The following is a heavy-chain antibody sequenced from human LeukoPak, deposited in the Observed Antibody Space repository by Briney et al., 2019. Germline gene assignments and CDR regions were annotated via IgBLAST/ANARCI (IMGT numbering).Heavy chain of an antibody. CDR2: IYYSGST. V-gene: IGHV4-59*08. J-gene: IGHJ3*02. Sequence: SETLSLTCTVSVGSLSSYCWSWIRQPPGKGLEWIGYIYYSGSTNYNPSLKSRVTISVDTSKNRFSLKLSSVTAADTAVYYCARSYDYVWGSYRPLAFDIWGQGTMVTVSS. CDR1: VGSLSSYC. CDR3: ARSYDYVWGSYRPLAFDI. D-gene: IGHD3-16*02.